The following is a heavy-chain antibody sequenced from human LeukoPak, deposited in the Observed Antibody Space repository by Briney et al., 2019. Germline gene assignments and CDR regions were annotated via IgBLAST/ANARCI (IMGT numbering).Heavy chain of an antibody. CDR1: GGSISSYY. Sequence: SETLSLTCTVSGGSISSYYWSWIRQPPGKGLEWIGNIYYSGSTNYNPSLKSRVTMSVDTSKNQFSLKLSSVTAADTAVYYCARVDEDIWGSYRMYHFDYWGQGILVTVSS. V-gene: IGHV4-59*01. CDR2: IYYSGST. CDR3: ARVDEDIWGSYRMYHFDY. J-gene: IGHJ4*02. D-gene: IGHD3-16*02.